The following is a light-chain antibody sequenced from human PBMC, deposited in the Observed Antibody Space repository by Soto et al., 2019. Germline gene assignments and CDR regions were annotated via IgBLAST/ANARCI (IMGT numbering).Light chain of an antibody. V-gene: IGKV3-20*01. Sequence: DIVLTQSPGTLSLSPGERATLSCRASQSVSSNYLAWYQQKPGQAPRLLIYAASIRITGIPDRFSGSGSGTTFTLTISRLEQDDFAVYHCQQYGSSPRTFGQGTKVEIK. J-gene: IGKJ1*01. CDR3: QQYGSSPRT. CDR1: QSVSSNY. CDR2: AAS.